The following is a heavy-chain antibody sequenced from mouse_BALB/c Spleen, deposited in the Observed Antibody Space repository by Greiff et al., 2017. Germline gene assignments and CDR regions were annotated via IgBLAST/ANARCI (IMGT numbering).Heavy chain of an antibody. V-gene: IGHV2-9-2*01. Sequence: VQVVESGPGLVAPSQSLSITCTVSGFSLTSYDISWIRQPPGKGLEWLGVIWTGGGTNYNSAFMSRLSISKDNSKSQVFLKMNSLQTDDTAIYYCVREGAWFAYWGQGTLVTVSA. CDR1: GFSLTSYD. CDR2: IWTGGGT. J-gene: IGHJ3*01. CDR3: VREGAWFAY.